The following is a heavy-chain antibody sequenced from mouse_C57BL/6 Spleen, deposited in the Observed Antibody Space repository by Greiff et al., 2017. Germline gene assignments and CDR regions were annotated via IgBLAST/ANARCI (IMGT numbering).Heavy chain of an antibody. CDR2: IWWDDDK. J-gene: IGHJ1*03. CDR3: ARIPHNYGSSYRGYFDV. D-gene: IGHD1-1*01. Sequence: QVTLKVSGPGILQPSQTLSLTCSFSGFSLSTFGMGVGWIRQPSGKGLEWLAHIWWDDDKYYNPALKSRLTISKDTSKNQLFLKIANVDTADTATYCCARIPHNYGSSYRGYFDVWGTGTTVTVSS. V-gene: IGHV8-8*01. CDR1: GFSLSTFGMG.